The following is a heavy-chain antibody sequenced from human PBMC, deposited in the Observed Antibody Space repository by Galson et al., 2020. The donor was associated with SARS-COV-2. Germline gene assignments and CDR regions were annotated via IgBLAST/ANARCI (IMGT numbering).Heavy chain of an antibody. CDR2: ISWNSGSI. Sequence: GGSLRLSCAASGFTFDDYAMHWVRQAPGKGLEWVSGISWNSGSIGYADSVKGRFTISRDNAKNSLYLQMNSLRAEDTALYYCAKAISGSYYDGMDVWGQGTTVTVSS. CDR1: GFTFDDYA. CDR3: AKAISGSYYDGMDV. D-gene: IGHD5-12*01. J-gene: IGHJ6*02. V-gene: IGHV3-9*01.